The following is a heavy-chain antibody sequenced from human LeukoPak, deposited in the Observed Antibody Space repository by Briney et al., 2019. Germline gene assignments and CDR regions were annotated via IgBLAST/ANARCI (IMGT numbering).Heavy chain of an antibody. Sequence: SETLSLTCAVYGGSFSGYYWSWIRQPPGKGLEWIGEINHSGSTNYNPSLKSRVTISVDTSKNQFSLKLSSVTAADTAVYYCASALLRGWFDPWGQGTLDTVSS. CDR1: GGSFSGYY. V-gene: IGHV4-34*01. CDR3: ASALLRGWFDP. CDR2: INHSGST. J-gene: IGHJ5*02. D-gene: IGHD1-26*01.